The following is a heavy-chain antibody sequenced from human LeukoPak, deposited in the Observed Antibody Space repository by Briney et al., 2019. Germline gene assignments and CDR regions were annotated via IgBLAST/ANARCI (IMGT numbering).Heavy chain of an antibody. V-gene: IGHV3-23*01. Sequence: PGGSLRLSCTASGFTFSSYAMSWVRQAPGKGLEWVSGISGSGGSTYYADSVKGRFTISRDNSKNTLYLQMNSLRAEDTAVYYCARAAPYYYDSSGYYGRFDYWGQGTLVTVSS. D-gene: IGHD3-22*01. CDR2: ISGSGGST. J-gene: IGHJ4*02. CDR1: GFTFSSYA. CDR3: ARAAPYYYDSSGYYGRFDY.